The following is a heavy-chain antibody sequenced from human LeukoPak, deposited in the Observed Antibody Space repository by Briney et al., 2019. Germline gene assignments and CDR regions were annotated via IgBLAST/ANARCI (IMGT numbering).Heavy chain of an antibody. CDR2: INHSGST. CDR1: GGSFSGYY. D-gene: IGHD5-18*01. Sequence: SETLSLTCAVYGGSFSGYYWSWIRQPPGKGLEWIGEINHSGSTNYNPSLKSRVTISVDMSKNQFSLKLSSVTAADTAVYYCARFLVDTAMAAYNWFDPWGQGTLVTVSS. V-gene: IGHV4-34*01. J-gene: IGHJ5*02. CDR3: ARFLVDTAMAAYNWFDP.